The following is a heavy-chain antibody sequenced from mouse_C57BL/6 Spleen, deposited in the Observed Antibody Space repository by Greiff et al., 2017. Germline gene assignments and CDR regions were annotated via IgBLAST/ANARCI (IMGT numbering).Heavy chain of an antibody. D-gene: IGHD2-4*01. V-gene: IGHV1-80*01. CDR2: IYPGDGDT. CDR3: ARWDYGYAMDY. CDR1: GYAFSSYW. J-gene: IGHJ4*01. Sequence: QVHVKQSGAELVKPGASVKISCKASGYAFSSYWMNWVKQRPGKGLEWIGQIYPGDGDTNYNGKFKGKATLTADKSSSTAYMQLSSLTSEDSAVYYCARWDYGYAMDYWGQGTSVTVSS.